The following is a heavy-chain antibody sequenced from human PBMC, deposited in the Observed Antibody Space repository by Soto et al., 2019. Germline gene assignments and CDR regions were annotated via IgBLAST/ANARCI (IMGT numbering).Heavy chain of an antibody. CDR2: IYYSGST. CDR1: GGSISSGGYY. CDR3: ARGEDMGYYDFWSGYPALNY. Sequence: QVQLQESGPGLVKPSQTLSLTCTVSGGSISSGGYYWSWIRQHPGKGLEWIGYIYYSGSTYYNPSLKSRVTISVDTSKNQFSLKLSSVTAADTAVYYCARGEDMGYYDFWSGYPALNYWGQGTLVTVSS. J-gene: IGHJ4*02. D-gene: IGHD3-3*01. V-gene: IGHV4-31*03.